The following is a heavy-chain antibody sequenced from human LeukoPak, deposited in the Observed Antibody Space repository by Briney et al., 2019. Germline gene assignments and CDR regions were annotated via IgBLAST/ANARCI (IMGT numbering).Heavy chain of an antibody. CDR3: AREGSSGYYYWFDP. D-gene: IGHD3-22*01. CDR1: GFTFSSYG. Sequence: GRSLRLSCAASGFTFSSYGMHWVRQAPGKGMEWGAVIWYDGSNKYYADSVKGRFTISRNNSKNTLYLQMNSLRAEDTAVYYCAREGSSGYYYWFDPWGQGTLVTVSS. J-gene: IGHJ5*02. V-gene: IGHV3-33*01. CDR2: IWYDGSNK.